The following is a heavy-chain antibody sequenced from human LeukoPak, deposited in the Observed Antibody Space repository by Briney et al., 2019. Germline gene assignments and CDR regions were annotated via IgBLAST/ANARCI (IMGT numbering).Heavy chain of an antibody. J-gene: IGHJ4*02. Sequence: GGSLRLSCAASGFTVSSNYMSWVRQAPGKGLEWVSVIYSGGSTYYADSVKGRFTISRDNSRNTLYLQMNSLRAEDTAVYYCARNNYVWGNYRPQYYFDYWGQGTLVTVSS. V-gene: IGHV3-53*01. CDR3: ARNNYVWGNYRPQYYFDY. D-gene: IGHD3-16*02. CDR2: IYSGGST. CDR1: GFTVSSNY.